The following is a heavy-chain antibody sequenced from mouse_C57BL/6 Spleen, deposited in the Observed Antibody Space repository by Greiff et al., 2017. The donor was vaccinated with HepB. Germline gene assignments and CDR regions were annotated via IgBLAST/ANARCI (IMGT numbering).Heavy chain of an antibody. V-gene: IGHV1-4*01. CDR3: ADYGSSYEGFAY. D-gene: IGHD1-1*01. CDR1: GYTFTSYT. J-gene: IGHJ3*01. Sequence: QVQLQQSGAELARPGASVKMSCKASGYTFTSYTMHWVKQRPGQGLEWIGYINPSSGYTKYNQKFKDKATLTADKSSSTAYMQLSSLTSEDSAVYYCADYGSSYEGFAYWGQGTLVTVSA. CDR2: INPSSGYT.